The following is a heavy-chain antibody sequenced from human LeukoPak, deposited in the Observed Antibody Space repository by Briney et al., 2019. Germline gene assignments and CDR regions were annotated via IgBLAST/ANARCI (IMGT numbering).Heavy chain of an antibody. D-gene: IGHD3-10*01. CDR3: ARGGDYYYYMDV. J-gene: IGHJ6*03. V-gene: IGHV1-8*01. CDR2: MNPNSGNT. CDR1: GYTFTSYD. Sequence: GASVEVSCKASGYTFTSYDINWVRQATGQGLEWMGWMNPNSGNTGYAQKFQGRVTMTRNTSISTAYMELSSLRSEDTAVYYCARGGDYYYYMDVWGKGTTVTVSS.